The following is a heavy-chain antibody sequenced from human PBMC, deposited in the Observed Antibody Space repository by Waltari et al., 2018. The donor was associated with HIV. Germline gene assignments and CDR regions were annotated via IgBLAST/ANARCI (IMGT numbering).Heavy chain of an antibody. D-gene: IGHD6-19*01. V-gene: IGHV1-18*01. Sequence: QIQLVQSGPEVKRPGASVKVSCKTSGYIFANYGITWVRQAPGQGLEWLGWITGYRGNANYYGQKLQGRVTMTTDTSTTTAYLELRSLRSDDTAVDYCARDLGSGWYGGNWFDPWGRGTLVTVSS. CDR3: ARDLGSGWYGGNWFDP. CDR1: GYIFANYG. CDR2: ITGYRGNA. J-gene: IGHJ5*02.